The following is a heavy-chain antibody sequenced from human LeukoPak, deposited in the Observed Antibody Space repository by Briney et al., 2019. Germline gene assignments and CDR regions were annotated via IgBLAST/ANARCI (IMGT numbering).Heavy chain of an antibody. CDR2: IYYSGST. Sequence: SETLSLTCTVSGGSISSSSYYWGWIRQPPGKGLEWIGSIYYSGSTYYNPSLKSRVTISVDTSKNQFSLKLSSVTAADTAVYYCASAGWGSYHGLIYWGQGTLVTVSS. J-gene: IGHJ4*02. V-gene: IGHV4-39*07. D-gene: IGHD3-16*02. CDR3: ASAGWGSYHGLIY. CDR1: GGSISSSSYY.